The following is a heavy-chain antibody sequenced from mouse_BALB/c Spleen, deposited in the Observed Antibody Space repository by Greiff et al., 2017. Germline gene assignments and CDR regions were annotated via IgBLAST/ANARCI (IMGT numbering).Heavy chain of an antibody. V-gene: IGHV1-63*02. CDR2: IYPGGGYT. CDR3: ARGGKYFDY. Sequence: QVQLKQSGAELVRPGTSVKISCKASGYTFTNYWLGWVKQRPGHGLEWIGDIYPGGGYTNYNEKCKGKATLTADTSSSTAYMQLSSLTSEDSAVYFCARGGKYFDYWGQGTTLTVSS. J-gene: IGHJ2*01. CDR1: GYTFTNYW.